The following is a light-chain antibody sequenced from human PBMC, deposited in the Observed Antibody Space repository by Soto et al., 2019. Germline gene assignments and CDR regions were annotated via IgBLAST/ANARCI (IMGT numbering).Light chain of an antibody. V-gene: IGLV2-14*03. CDR2: DVT. J-gene: IGLJ2*01. CDR1: GSDVGGYDY. CDR3: SSYSSSSFVL. Sequence: QSALTQPASVSGSPGQSITISCTGTGSDVGGYDYVSWYKHHPGKAPKVMLYDVTTRPSGVSDRFSGSKSDNTASLTISGLQADDEAYYYCSSYSSSSFVLFGGGTKLTVL.